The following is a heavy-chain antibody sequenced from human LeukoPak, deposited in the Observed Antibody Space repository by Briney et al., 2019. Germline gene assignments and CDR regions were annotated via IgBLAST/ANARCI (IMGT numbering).Heavy chain of an antibody. CDR1: GGSFSGDY. Sequence: ETLSLTCAVYGGSFSGDYMSWVRQAPGKGLEWVSVLYSGGSTYYTDSVKGRFTISRDNSNNTLYLQMNNLRAEDTAVYYCAMDSAWLPLKFDYWGPGTLVAVS. J-gene: IGHJ4*02. CDR2: LYSGGST. V-gene: IGHV3-66*01. CDR3: AMDSAWLPLKFDY. D-gene: IGHD5-24*01.